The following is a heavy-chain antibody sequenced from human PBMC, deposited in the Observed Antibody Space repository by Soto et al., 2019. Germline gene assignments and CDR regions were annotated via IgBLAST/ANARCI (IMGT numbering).Heavy chain of an antibody. CDR1: RGSVSSATYY. V-gene: IGHV4-61*01. J-gene: IGHJ4*02. CDR2: IYYSGST. CDR3: AREGVITYVSGSYYNAYYFDF. D-gene: IGHD3-10*01. Sequence: SETLSLTCSVSRGSVSSATYYWNWMRQPPGKPLEWIGYIYYSGSTNYNPSLKSRVTISLDTSNDRFSLRLSSVTAADTAVYYCAREGVITYVSGSYYNAYYFDFWGQGALVTVSS.